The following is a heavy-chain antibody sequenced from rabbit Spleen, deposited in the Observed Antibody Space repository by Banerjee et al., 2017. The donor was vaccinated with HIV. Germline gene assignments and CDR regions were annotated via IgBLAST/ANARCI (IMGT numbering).Heavy chain of an antibody. D-gene: IGHD2-1*01. J-gene: IGHJ4*01. CDR2: IYAGSADST. Sequence: QSLEESGGDLVKPGASLTLTCTASGFSLSSSYYMCWVRQAPGKGLECIACIYAGSADSTWYASWAKGRFTISKTSSTTVTLQMTSLTAADTATYFCARGSATMTMVITGYYLSLWGPGTLVTVS. V-gene: IGHV1S40*01. CDR3: ARGSATMTMVITGYYLSL. CDR1: GFSLSSSYY.